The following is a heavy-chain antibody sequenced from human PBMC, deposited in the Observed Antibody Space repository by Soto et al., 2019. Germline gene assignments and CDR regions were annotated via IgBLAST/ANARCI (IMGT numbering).Heavy chain of an antibody. J-gene: IGHJ2*01. V-gene: IGHV3-11*06. CDR2: ISSSSSYT. D-gene: IGHD6-19*01. Sequence: QVQLVESGGGLVKPGGSLRLSCAASGFTFSDYYMSWIRQAPGKGLEWVSYISSSSSYTNYADSVKGRFTISRDNAKNSLYLQMNSLRAEDTAVYYCARIPREIAGAGAHFDLWGRGTLVTVSS. CDR3: ARIPREIAGAGAHFDL. CDR1: GFTFSDYY.